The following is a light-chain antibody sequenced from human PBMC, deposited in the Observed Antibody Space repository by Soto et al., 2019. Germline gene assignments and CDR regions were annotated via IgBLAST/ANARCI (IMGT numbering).Light chain of an antibody. CDR3: AAWDDRLNGAL. V-gene: IGLV1-44*01. CDR2: SDT. J-gene: IGLJ1*01. CDR1: SSNIGSNT. Sequence: QSVLTQPPSASGTPGQRVTMSCSGGSSNIGSNTVSWYQHLPGTAPQLLIYSDTQRASGVADRFSGSKSGTSASLAISGLQSDDEADYYCAAWDDRLNGALFGTGTKLPVL.